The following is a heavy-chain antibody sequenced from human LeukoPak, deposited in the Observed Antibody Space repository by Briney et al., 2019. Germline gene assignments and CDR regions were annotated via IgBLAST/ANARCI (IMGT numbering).Heavy chain of an antibody. Sequence: PGGSLRLSCAASGFTFSSYSMNWVRQAPGKGLEWVSSISSSSSYIYYADSVKGRFTISRDNAKNSLYLQMNSLRAEDTAVYYCARGGYCSSTSCYFWFGPWGQGTLVTVSS. CDR1: GFTFSSYS. CDR3: ARGGYCSSTSCYFWFGP. V-gene: IGHV3-21*01. CDR2: ISSSSSYI. J-gene: IGHJ5*02. D-gene: IGHD2-2*01.